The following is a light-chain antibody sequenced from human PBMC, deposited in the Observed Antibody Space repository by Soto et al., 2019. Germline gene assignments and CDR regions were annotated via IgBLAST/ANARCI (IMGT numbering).Light chain of an antibody. CDR2: EVS. CDR3: CSYAGSSIFYV. J-gene: IGLJ1*01. Sequence: LTQPASVSGSPGQSITISCTGTSSDVGSYNLVSWYQQHPGKAPKLMIYEVSKRPSGVSNRFSGSKSGNTASLTISGLQAEDEADYYCCSYAGSSIFYVFGTGTKVTVL. CDR1: SSDVGSYNL. V-gene: IGLV2-23*02.